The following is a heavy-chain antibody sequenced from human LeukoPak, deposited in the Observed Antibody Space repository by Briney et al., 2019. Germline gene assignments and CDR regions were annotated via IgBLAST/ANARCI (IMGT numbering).Heavy chain of an antibody. J-gene: IGHJ6*02. CDR3: ARDLTAPVYYYYGMDV. CDR1: GGSISSGGYY. CDR2: IYYSGST. Sequence: SQTLSLTCTVSGGSISSGGYYWSWIRQHPGKGLEWIGYIYYSGSTYYNPSLKSRVTISVDTSKNQFSLKLSSVTAADTAVYYCARDLTAPVYYYYGMDVWGQGTTVTVSS. V-gene: IGHV4-31*03.